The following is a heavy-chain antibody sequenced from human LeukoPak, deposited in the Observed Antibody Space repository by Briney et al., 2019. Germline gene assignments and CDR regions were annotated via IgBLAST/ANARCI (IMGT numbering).Heavy chain of an antibody. J-gene: IGHJ4*02. CDR3: AEDQYYYDSSGLPDY. Sequence: GGSLRLSCAASGFTFDDYAMHWVRQAPGKGLEWVSGISWNSGSIGYADSVKGRFTISRDNAKNSLYLQMNSLRAEDTALYYCAEDQYYYDSSGLPDYWGQGTLVTVSS. V-gene: IGHV3-9*01. CDR1: GFTFDDYA. CDR2: ISWNSGSI. D-gene: IGHD3-22*01.